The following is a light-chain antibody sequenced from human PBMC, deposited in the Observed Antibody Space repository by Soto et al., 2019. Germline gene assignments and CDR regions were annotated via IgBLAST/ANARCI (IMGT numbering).Light chain of an antibody. CDR2: DAS. J-gene: IGKJ5*01. CDR3: LQDYNYPIT. V-gene: IGKV3-11*01. Sequence: EIVLTQSPATLSLSPGERATLSCRASQSVSSYLAWYQQKPGQAPRLLIYDASNRATGIPARFSGSGSGTDFTLTISSLQPEDFATYYCLQDYNYPITFGQGTRLEIK. CDR1: QSVSSY.